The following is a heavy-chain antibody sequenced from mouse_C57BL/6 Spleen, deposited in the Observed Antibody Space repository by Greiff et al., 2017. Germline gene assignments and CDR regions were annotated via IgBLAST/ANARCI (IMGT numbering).Heavy chain of an antibody. Sequence: EVQLKESGGDLVKPGGSLKLSCAASGFTFSSYGMSWVRQTPDKRLEWVATISSGGSYTYYPDSVKGRFTISRDNAKNTLYLQMSSLKSEDTAMYYCARQNRTSVRYFDVWGTGTTVTVAS. CDR1: GFTFSSYG. CDR3: ARQNRTSVRYFDV. D-gene: IGHD2-10*02. V-gene: IGHV5-6*01. CDR2: ISSGGSYT. J-gene: IGHJ1*03.